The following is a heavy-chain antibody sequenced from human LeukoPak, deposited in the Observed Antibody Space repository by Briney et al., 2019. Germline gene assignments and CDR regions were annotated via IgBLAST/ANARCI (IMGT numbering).Heavy chain of an antibody. Sequence: GGSLRLSCAASGFTFSSYAMSWVRQAPGKGLEWVSAISGGGGSTYYADSVKGRFTISRDNSKNTLYLQMNSLRAEDTAVYYCAKDLGYYDSSGLDDAFDIWGQGTMVTVSS. CDR2: ISGGGGST. CDR3: AKDLGYYDSSGLDDAFDI. V-gene: IGHV3-23*01. J-gene: IGHJ3*02. D-gene: IGHD3-22*01. CDR1: GFTFSSYA.